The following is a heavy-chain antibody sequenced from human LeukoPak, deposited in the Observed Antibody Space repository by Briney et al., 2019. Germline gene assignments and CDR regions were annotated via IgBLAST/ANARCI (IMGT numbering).Heavy chain of an antibody. CDR1: GFTFSSYA. Sequence: SGGSLRLSCAASGFTFSSYAMHWVRQAPGKGLEWVAVISYDGSNKYYADSVKGRFTISRDNSKNTLYLQMNSLRAEDTAVYYCASLVGFYWGQGTLVTVSS. J-gene: IGHJ4*02. D-gene: IGHD3-10*01. V-gene: IGHV3-30*04. CDR2: ISYDGSNK. CDR3: ASLVGFY.